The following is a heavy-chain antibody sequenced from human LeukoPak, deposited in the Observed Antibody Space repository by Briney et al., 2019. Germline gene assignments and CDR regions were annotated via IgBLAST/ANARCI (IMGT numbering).Heavy chain of an antibody. J-gene: IGHJ4*02. CDR2: ISGSGGST. V-gene: IGHV3-23*01. D-gene: IGHD1-26*01. Sequence: GGSLRLSCAASGFTFSSYAMSWVRQAPGKGREWVSAISGSGGSTYYADSVKGQLPIYRDNSQSTLYLQMNSLRAKDTAVYYCAKDYSGSNHFDCWGQGPLVTVSS. CDR3: AKDYSGSNHFDC. CDR1: GFTFSSYA.